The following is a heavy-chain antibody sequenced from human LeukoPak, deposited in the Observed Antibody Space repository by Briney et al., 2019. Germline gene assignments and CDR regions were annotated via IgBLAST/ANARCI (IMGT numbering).Heavy chain of an antibody. CDR1: GGSISSYY. D-gene: IGHD3-10*01. Sequence: SETLSLTCTVSGGSISSYYWSWIRQPAGKGLEWIGRIYTSGSTNYNPSLKSRVTMSVDTSKNQFSLKLSSVTAADTAVYYCARRTMVRGVKNYYYYYMDVWGKGTTVTISS. CDR2: IYTSGST. CDR3: ARRTMVRGVKNYYYYYMDV. J-gene: IGHJ6*03. V-gene: IGHV4-4*07.